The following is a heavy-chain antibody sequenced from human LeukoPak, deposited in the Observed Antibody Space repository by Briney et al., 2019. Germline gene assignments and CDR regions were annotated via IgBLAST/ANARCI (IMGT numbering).Heavy chain of an antibody. J-gene: IGHJ4*02. V-gene: IGHV3-74*01. CDR2: IEGDGSGT. CDR1: GFTFSTYR. CDR3: VTGLDSRGNS. Sequence: GGSLRLSYAASGFTFSTYRMHWVRQAPGKGLLWVSRIEGDGSGTTYADSVKGRFTISRDNAKSTLYLQMNSLRDEDTAVYYCVTGLDSRGNSWGQGTLVTVSS. D-gene: IGHD3-9*01.